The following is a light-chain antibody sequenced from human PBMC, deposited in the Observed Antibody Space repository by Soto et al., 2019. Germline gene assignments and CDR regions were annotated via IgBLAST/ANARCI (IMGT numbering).Light chain of an antibody. CDR3: MQGTHWPIT. CDR1: QILVHSDGIAY. V-gene: IGKV2-30*02. CDR2: KVS. J-gene: IGKJ5*01. Sequence: DVVITQKTLSLPVTLGQPASISCISNQILVHSDGIAYFSWFQQRPGRSPRRLIYKVSNRDSGVPARFSGSGSGTDFALKISRVEAEDVGVYYCMQGTHWPITFGQRTRLQI.